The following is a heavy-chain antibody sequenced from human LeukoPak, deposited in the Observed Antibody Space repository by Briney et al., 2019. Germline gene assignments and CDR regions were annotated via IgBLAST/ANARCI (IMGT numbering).Heavy chain of an antibody. CDR2: VIPNSGKT. CDR3: ARARMVVAARV. Sequence: ASVKVSCKASGYTFVSYNIHWVRQATGQGLEWMGWVIPNSGKTGYTQKFQGRVTITRNTSISTVYLELSSLRSEDTAVYYCARARMVVAARVWGQGTLVTVSS. D-gene: IGHD2-15*01. J-gene: IGHJ4*02. CDR1: GYTFVSYN. V-gene: IGHV1-8*01.